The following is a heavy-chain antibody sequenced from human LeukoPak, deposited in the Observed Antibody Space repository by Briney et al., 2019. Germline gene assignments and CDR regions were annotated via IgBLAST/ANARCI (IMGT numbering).Heavy chain of an antibody. Sequence: PSETLSHTCTVSGGSINNYYWSWIRQPPGKGLEWIGYISYSGSTNYNPSLKSRITISVDTSKNHFSLKLSSVTAADTAVYYCAREAVAGGSGSNYYYYGVDVWGQGTTVTVSS. CDR3: AREAVAGGSGSNYYYYGVDV. D-gene: IGHD3-10*01. CDR2: ISYSGST. CDR1: GGSINNYY. V-gene: IGHV4-59*01. J-gene: IGHJ6*02.